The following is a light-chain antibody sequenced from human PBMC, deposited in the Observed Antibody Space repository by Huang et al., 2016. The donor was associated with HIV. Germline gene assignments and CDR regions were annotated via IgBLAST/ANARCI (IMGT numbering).Light chain of an antibody. V-gene: IGKV1-39*01. J-gene: IGKJ3*01. CDR2: STS. Sequence: DIQMTQSPSSLSASMGDRVNITCRATRDIGSLLNWYQQKPGRAPKLLIFSTSTLATCVPSRFTGSGSGTDFTLTISNLQPEDFATYSCQQSYDSPRVTFGPGTTVDIK. CDR3: QQSYDSPRVT. CDR1: RDIGSL.